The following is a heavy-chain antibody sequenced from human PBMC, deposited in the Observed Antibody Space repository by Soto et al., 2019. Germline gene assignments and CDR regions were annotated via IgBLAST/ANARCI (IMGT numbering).Heavy chain of an antibody. V-gene: IGHV3-30*18. D-gene: IGHD2-21*02. CDR3: AKGEEHIVVVTATTDY. J-gene: IGHJ4*02. CDR1: GFTFSSYG. CDR2: ISYDGSNK. Sequence: VGSLRLSCAASGFTFSSYGMHWVRQAPGKGLEWVAVISYDGSNKYYADSVKGRFTISRDNSKNTLYLQMNSLRAEDTAVYYCAKGEEHIVVVTATTDYWSQGTLVTVSS.